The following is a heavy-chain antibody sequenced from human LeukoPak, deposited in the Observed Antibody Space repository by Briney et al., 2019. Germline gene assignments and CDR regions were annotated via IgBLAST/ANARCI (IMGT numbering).Heavy chain of an antibody. CDR2: FDPEDGET. Sequence: ASVKVSCKVSGYTLTELSMHWVRQAPGKGLEWMGGFDPEDGETIYAQKFQGRVTMTEDTSTDTAYMELSSLRSEDTAVYYCATILGYCSGGSCYPFDYWGQGTPVTVSS. J-gene: IGHJ4*02. V-gene: IGHV1-24*01. CDR3: ATILGYCSGGSCYPFDY. D-gene: IGHD2-15*01. CDR1: GYTLTELS.